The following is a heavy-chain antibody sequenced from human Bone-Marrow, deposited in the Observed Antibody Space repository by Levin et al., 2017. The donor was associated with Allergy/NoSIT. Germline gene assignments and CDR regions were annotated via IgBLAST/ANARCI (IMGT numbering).Heavy chain of an antibody. CDR3: SHVTEDDYGDQNWFDT. D-gene: IGHD4-17*01. Sequence: SGPTLVKATQTLTLTCTFTGFSLHTTGEGVGWIRQPPGKALEWLALIHWDDDKRYRSSLKSRLTVTKDTSKKQVVLTMTNMDPVDTATYYCSHVTEDDYGDQNWFDTWGQGTLVTVSS. CDR2: IHWDDDK. CDR1: GFSLHTTGEG. V-gene: IGHV2-5*02. J-gene: IGHJ5*02.